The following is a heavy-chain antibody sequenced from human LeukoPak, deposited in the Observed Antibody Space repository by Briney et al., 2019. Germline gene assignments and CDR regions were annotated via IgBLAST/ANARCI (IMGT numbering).Heavy chain of an antibody. CDR1: GGSLSTHH. CDR2: ISDSGST. D-gene: IGHD3-22*01. CDR3: ARGYDSSAYYPFNY. J-gene: IGHJ4*02. V-gene: IGHV4-59*11. Sequence: PPETLSLTCVVSGGSLSTHHWSWIRQSPGRGLEWIGYISDSGSTNYNPSLKSRVTISVDTSKNQFSLMLSSVTAADTVVYYCARGYDSSAYYPFNYWGQGTLVTVSS.